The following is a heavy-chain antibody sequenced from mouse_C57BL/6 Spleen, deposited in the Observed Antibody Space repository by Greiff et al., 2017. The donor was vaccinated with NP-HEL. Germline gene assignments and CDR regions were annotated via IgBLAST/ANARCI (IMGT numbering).Heavy chain of an antibody. CDR3: ARHDGYYVDYAMDY. CDR1: GYAFSSYW. D-gene: IGHD2-3*01. V-gene: IGHV1-80*01. J-gene: IGHJ4*01. Sequence: VQLQESGAELVKPGASVKISCKASGYAFSSYWMNWVKQRPGKGLEWIGQIYPGDGDTNYNGKFKGKATLTADKSSSTAYMQLSSLTSEDSAVYFCARHDGYYVDYAMDYWGQGTSVTVSS. CDR2: IYPGDGDT.